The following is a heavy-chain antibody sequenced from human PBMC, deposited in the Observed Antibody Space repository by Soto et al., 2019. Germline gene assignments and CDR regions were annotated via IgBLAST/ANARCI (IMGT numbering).Heavy chain of an antibody. CDR3: ARIPFCSSTSWPAGSYYYYYYCMDV. J-gene: IGHJ6*02. D-gene: IGHD2-2*01. CDR2: IIPIFGTA. Sequence: QVQLVQSGAEVKKPGSSVKVSCKASGGTFSSYAISWVRQAPGQGLEWMGGIIPIFGTANYAQKFRGRVTITADESTSTAYMELSSLRSEYTAVYYCARIPFCSSTSWPAGSYYYYYYCMDVWGQGTTVTFSS. CDR1: GGTFSSYA. V-gene: IGHV1-69*01.